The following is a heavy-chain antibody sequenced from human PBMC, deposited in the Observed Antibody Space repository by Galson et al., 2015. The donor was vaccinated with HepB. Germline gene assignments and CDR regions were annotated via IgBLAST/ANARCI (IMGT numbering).Heavy chain of an antibody. J-gene: IGHJ4*02. D-gene: IGHD1-26*01. CDR1: GFTFSSYA. V-gene: IGHV3-30*04. Sequence: SLRLSCAASGFTFSSYAMHWVRQAPGKGLEWVALMSYDGSNKFYADSVKGRFTISRDNSRNTLYLQMNSLRFEDTALYYCARDGIVWAPRGDNFCDYWGQGTLVAVSS. CDR3: ARDGIVWAPRGDNFCDY. CDR2: MSYDGSNK.